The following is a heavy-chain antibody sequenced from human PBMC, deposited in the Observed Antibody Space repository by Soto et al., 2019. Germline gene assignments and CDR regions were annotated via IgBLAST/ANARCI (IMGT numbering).Heavy chain of an antibody. Sequence: QVQLVQSGAEVKKPGSSVKVSCKASGGTFSSYAISWVRQAPGQGLEWMGGIIPIFGTANYAQKFQGRVTITADNSTSTAYMELSSLRSEDTAVYYCARARGMIVVVSDDAFDIWGQGTMVTVSS. D-gene: IGHD3-22*01. CDR1: GGTFSSYA. CDR2: IIPIFGTA. J-gene: IGHJ3*02. V-gene: IGHV1-69*06. CDR3: ARARGMIVVVSDDAFDI.